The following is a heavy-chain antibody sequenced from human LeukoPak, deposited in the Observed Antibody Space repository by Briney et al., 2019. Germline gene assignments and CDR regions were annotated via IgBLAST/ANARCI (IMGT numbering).Heavy chain of an antibody. J-gene: IGHJ5*02. CDR2: ISSSSSYI. V-gene: IGHV3-21*01. CDR1: GFTFSSYS. Sequence: GGSLRLSCAASGFTFSSYSMNWVRQAPGKGLEWVSSISSSSSYIYYADSVKGRFTISRDNAKTSLYLQMNSLRAEDTAVYYCARGDPYYDFWSGYRNNWFDPWGQGTLVTVSS. CDR3: ARGDPYYDFWSGYRNNWFDP. D-gene: IGHD3-3*01.